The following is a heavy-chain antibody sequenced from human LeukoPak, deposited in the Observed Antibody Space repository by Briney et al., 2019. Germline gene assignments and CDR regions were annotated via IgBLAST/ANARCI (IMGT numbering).Heavy chain of an antibody. D-gene: IGHD3-16*01. J-gene: IGHJ4*02. CDR3: ARDTRGARDNYFDY. CDR1: GFTFSSYS. Sequence: PGGSLRLSCAASGFTFSSYSMNWVRQAPGKGLEWVSSISSISYIYYADSVKGRFTISRDNSKNTLYLQMNSLRAEDTAVYYCARDTRGARDNYFDYWGQGTLVTVSS. V-gene: IGHV3-21*01. CDR2: ISSISYI.